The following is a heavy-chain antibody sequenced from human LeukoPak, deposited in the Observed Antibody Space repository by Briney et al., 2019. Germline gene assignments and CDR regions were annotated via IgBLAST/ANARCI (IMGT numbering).Heavy chain of an antibody. D-gene: IGHD6-13*01. Sequence: GASVKVSCKASGYTFTSYGISWVRQAPGQGLEWMGWISAYNGNTNYAQKLQGRVTMTTDTSTSTAYMELRSLRSDDTAVYYCFLTAAAGTPVNWFDPWGQGTLVTVSS. CDR1: GYTFTSYG. CDR2: ISAYNGNT. V-gene: IGHV1-18*01. CDR3: FLTAAAGTPVNWFDP. J-gene: IGHJ5*02.